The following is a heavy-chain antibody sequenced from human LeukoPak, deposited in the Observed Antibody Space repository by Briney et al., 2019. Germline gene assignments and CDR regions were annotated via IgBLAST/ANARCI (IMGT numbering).Heavy chain of an antibody. Sequence: SETLSLTCTVSGGSISSYYWSWIRQPPGKGLEWIGESNHSGSTKYNPSLKSRVSISVDTSKNQFSLKLSSVTAADTAVYYCVIVVVVGTSVIDSWGQGTLVTVSS. CDR3: VIVVVVGTSVIDS. D-gene: IGHD2-15*01. CDR2: SNHSGST. J-gene: IGHJ4*02. V-gene: IGHV4-34*01. CDR1: GGSISSYY.